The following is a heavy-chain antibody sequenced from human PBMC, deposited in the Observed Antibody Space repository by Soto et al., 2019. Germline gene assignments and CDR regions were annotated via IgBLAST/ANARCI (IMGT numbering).Heavy chain of an antibody. Sequence: ASVKVSCKASGYTFTSYYMHWVRQAPGQGLEWMGIINPSGGSTSYAQKFQGRVTMTRDTSTSTVYMELSSLRSEDTAVYYCARAVGGRSGAPSIAAAGSYEGPIQVHYYGMDVWGQGTTVTVSS. J-gene: IGHJ6*02. D-gene: IGHD6-13*01. CDR2: INPSGGST. CDR3: ARAVGGRSGAPSIAAAGSYEGPIQVHYYGMDV. V-gene: IGHV1-46*01. CDR1: GYTFTSYY.